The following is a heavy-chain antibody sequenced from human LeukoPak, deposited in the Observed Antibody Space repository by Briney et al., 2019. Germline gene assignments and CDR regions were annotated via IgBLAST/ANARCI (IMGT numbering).Heavy chain of an antibody. CDR2: IYYSGST. CDR1: GGSISSYY. CDR3: ARDGYGDYRPLDY. Sequence: SETLSLTCTVSGGSISSYYWSWIRQPPGKGLEWIGYIYYSGSTNYNPSLKSRVTISVDTSKNQFSLKLSSVTAADTAVYYCARDGYGDYRPLDYWGQGTLVTVSS. D-gene: IGHD4-17*01. J-gene: IGHJ4*02. V-gene: IGHV4-59*01.